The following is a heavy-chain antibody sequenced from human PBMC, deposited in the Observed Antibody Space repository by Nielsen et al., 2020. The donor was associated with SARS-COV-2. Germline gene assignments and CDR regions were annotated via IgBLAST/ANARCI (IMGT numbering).Heavy chain of an antibody. J-gene: IGHJ5*02. CDR2: FYHSGST. CDR1: GGSISSSNW. D-gene: IGHD3-10*01. CDR3: ARGLWFGELYT. V-gene: IGHV4-4*02. Sequence: SETLSLTCTVSGGSISSSNWWSWVRQPPGKGLEWIGEFYHSGSTNYNPSLKSRVTISVDKSKNQFSLTLSSVTAADTAVYYCARGLWFGELYTWGQGTLVPVSS.